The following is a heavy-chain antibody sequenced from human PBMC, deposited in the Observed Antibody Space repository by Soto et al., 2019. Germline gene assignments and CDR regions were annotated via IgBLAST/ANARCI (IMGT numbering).Heavy chain of an antibody. Sequence: SETLSLTCAVYGESFSGYYWSWIRQPPGKGLEWIGEINDSGSTNYNPSLKSRVTISVDTSMNQFSLKLSSVTAADTAVYYCARRYSEITVAGLLDYWGQGNLVTVSS. CDR1: GESFSGYY. CDR2: INDSGST. V-gene: IGHV4-34*01. CDR3: ARRYSEITVAGLLDY. D-gene: IGHD6-19*01. J-gene: IGHJ4*01.